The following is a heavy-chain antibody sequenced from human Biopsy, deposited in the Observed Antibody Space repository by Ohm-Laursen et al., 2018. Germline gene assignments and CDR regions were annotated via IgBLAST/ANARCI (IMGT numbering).Heavy chain of an antibody. CDR3: ARDSGILSFGNFKYYHFYGMDV. CDR2: IYYSVMT. V-gene: IGHV4-59*02. Sequence: SETLSLTWSVSGDSVTKHYWSRIRQPPGQGLEWIGHIYYSVMTNYNPSLQSRVSISVDTSTNQVSLTLSSVPAADTAVYYCARDSGILSFGNFKYYHFYGMDVWGQGTKVTVSS. J-gene: IGHJ6*02. CDR1: GDSVTKHY. D-gene: IGHD4-23*01.